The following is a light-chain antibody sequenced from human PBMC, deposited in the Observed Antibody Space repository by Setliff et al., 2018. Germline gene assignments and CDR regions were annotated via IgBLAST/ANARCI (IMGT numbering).Light chain of an antibody. CDR1: SRDVGSDDL. CDR3: TSYTISNTDV. J-gene: IGLJ1*01. Sequence: QSALPQPASVSGSPGQSITISCIGSSRDVGSDDLVSWYQQHPGKAPKLIIYDVTGRPSGVSDRFSGSKSGNTASLTISGLQAEDEADYYCTSYTISNTDVFGTWTKATVL. CDR2: DVT. V-gene: IGLV2-14*03.